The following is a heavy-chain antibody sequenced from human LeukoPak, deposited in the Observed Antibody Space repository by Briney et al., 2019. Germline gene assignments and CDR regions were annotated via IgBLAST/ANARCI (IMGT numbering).Heavy chain of an antibody. CDR1: GYTLTELS. J-gene: IGHJ3*02. CDR2: FDPEDGET. D-gene: IGHD1-26*01. V-gene: IGHV1-24*01. CDR3: ATELSGSYARFALDI. Sequence: ASVKVSCKVSGYTLTELSMHWVRQAPGKGLEWMGGFDPEDGETIYAQKFQGRVTMTEDTSTDTAYMELSSLRSEDTAVYYCATELSGSYARFALDIWGQGTMVTVSS.